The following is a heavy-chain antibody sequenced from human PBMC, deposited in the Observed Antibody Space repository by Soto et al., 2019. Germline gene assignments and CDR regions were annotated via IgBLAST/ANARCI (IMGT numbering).Heavy chain of an antibody. CDR2: IGGSGTTI. D-gene: IGHD6-13*01. V-gene: IGHV3-23*01. J-gene: IGHJ5*02. CDR3: AKRPEYSTSWYSFDP. CDR1: GFTYSSFA. Sequence: EVQVLESGGDLVQPGGSLRLSCAASGFTYSSFAMSWLRQAPGRGLEWVSTIGGSGTTIFYADSVKGRFTISRDNSKNTLFLQMSSLRAEDTAIYYCAKRPEYSTSWYSFDPWGQGTLVTVSS.